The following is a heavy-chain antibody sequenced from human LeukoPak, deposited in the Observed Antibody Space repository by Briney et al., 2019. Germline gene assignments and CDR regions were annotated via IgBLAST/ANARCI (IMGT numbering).Heavy chain of an antibody. D-gene: IGHD6-6*01. J-gene: IGHJ4*02. CDR1: GGTFSSYA. Sequence: SVKVSCKASGGTFSSYAISWVRQAPGQGLEWMGGFIPIFGTANYAQKFQGRVTITTDESTSTAYMELSSLRSEDTAVYYCARVHSSSSSFDYWGQGTLVTVSS. CDR2: FIPIFGTA. V-gene: IGHV1-69*05. CDR3: ARVHSSSSSFDY.